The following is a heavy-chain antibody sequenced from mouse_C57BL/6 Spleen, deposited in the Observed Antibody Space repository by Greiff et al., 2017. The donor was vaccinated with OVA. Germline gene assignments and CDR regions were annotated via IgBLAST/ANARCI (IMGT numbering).Heavy chain of an antibody. Sequence: QVQLQQSGAELVKPGASVKLSCKASGYTFTSYWMHWVKQRPGPGLEWIGMIHPNSGSTNYNEKFKSKATLTVDKSSSTAYMQLSSLTSEDSAVYYCARPPYYDYDSFAYWGQGTLVTVSA. CDR1: GYTFTSYW. CDR3: ARPPYYDYDSFAY. J-gene: IGHJ3*01. CDR2: IHPNSGST. D-gene: IGHD2-4*01. V-gene: IGHV1-64*01.